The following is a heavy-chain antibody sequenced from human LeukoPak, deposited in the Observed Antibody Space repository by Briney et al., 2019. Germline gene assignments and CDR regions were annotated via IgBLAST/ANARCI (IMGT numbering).Heavy chain of an antibody. CDR1: GFTLSRYL. CDR2: IKEDGSEN. J-gene: IGHJ4*02. D-gene: IGHD1-1*01. CDR3: ARQRYSDY. V-gene: IGHV3-7*01. Sequence: PGGSLRLSCAASGFTLSRYLMTWVRQAPGKGLEWVANIKEDGSENSYVESVKGRFTISRDNAKNSLYLQLNSLRAEDTAVYFCARQRYSDYWGQGTLVTVSS.